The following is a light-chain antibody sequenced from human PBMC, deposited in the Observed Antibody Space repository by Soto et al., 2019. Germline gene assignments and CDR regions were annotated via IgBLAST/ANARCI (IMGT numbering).Light chain of an antibody. J-gene: IGLJ2*01. CDR3: QSYDSSLSGSREDVV. Sequence: QSVLTQPPSVSGAPGQRVTISCTGSSSNIGAGYDVHWYQQLPGTAPKLLIYGNSNRPSGVPDRFSGSKSGTSASLAITGLQAEDEADYYCQSYDSSLSGSREDVVFGGGTKLTVL. CDR1: SSNIGAGYD. CDR2: GNS. V-gene: IGLV1-40*01.